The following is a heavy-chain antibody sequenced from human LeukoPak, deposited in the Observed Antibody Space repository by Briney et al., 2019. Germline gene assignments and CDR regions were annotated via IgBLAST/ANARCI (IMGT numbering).Heavy chain of an antibody. D-gene: IGHD5-18*01. J-gene: IGHJ4*02. CDR1: GYTFTSYA. Sequence: ASVKASCKASGYTFTSYAMHWVRQAPGQRLEWMGWINAGNGNTKYSQKFQGRVTITRDTSASTAYMELSSLRSEDTAVYYCARDLAGYSFPVDYWGQGTLVTVSS. V-gene: IGHV1-3*01. CDR2: INAGNGNT. CDR3: ARDLAGYSFPVDY.